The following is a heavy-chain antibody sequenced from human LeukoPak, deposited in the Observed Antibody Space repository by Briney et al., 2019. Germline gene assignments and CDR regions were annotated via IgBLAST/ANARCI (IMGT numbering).Heavy chain of an antibody. CDR2: ISGGGGST. J-gene: IGHJ4*02. Sequence: GGFLRLSCAASGFTFSSYAMSWVRQAPGKGLEWVSVISGGGGSTYYADSVKGRFTISSDSSKNTLYLQMNSLRAEDTAVYYCAKSGSGNYYDRFDYWGQGTLITVSS. V-gene: IGHV3-23*01. D-gene: IGHD3-10*01. CDR1: GFTFSSYA. CDR3: AKSGSGNYYDRFDY.